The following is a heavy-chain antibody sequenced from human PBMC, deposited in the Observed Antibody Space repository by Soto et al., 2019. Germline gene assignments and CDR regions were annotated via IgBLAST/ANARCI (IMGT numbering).Heavy chain of an antibody. CDR2: IIPIFGTA. CDR1: GGTFSSYA. CDR3: ARDNSDYVFNGMDH. J-gene: IGHJ6*04. D-gene: IGHD3-16*01. Sequence: QVQLVQSGAEVKKPGSSVKVSCKASGGTFSSYAISWVRQAPGQGLEWMGGIIPIFGTANYAQKVQGRVTITADESTSTAYMELSSLRSEDPAVYYCARDNSDYVFNGMDHWGKGTTVPVSS. V-gene: IGHV1-69*01.